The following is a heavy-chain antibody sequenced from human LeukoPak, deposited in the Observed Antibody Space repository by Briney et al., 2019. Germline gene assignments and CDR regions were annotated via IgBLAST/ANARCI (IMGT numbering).Heavy chain of an antibody. D-gene: IGHD3-3*01. CDR1: GGSISSYY. CDR3: AAEGSWTWSGFDY. J-gene: IGHJ4*02. CDR2: IYYSGST. V-gene: IGHV4-59*12. Sequence: SETLSLTCTVSGGSISSYYWSWIRQPPGKGLEWIGYIYYSGSTNYNPSLKSRVTISVDTSKNQFSLKLSSVTAADTAVYYCAAEGSWTWSGFDYWGQGTLVTVSS.